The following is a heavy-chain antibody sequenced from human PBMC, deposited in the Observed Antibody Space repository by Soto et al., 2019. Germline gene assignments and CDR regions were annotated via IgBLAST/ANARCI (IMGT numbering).Heavy chain of an antibody. CDR2: IYYSGST. D-gene: IGHD6-19*01. J-gene: IGHJ6*02. CDR1: GGSISSSSYY. Sequence: SETLSLTCTVSGGSISSSSYYWGWIRQPPGKGPEWIGSIYYSGSTYYNPSLKSRVTISVDTSKNQFSLKLSSVTAADTAVYYCARQRVAVAGTVYYYYGMDVWGQGTTVTVSS. CDR3: ARQRVAVAGTVYYYYGMDV. V-gene: IGHV4-39*01.